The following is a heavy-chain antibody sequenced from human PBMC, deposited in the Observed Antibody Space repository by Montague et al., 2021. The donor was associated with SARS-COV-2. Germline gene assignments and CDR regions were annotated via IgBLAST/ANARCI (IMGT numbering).Heavy chain of an antibody. J-gene: IGHJ4*02. CDR1: GGSFSDYY. D-gene: IGHD4-23*01. CDR3: ARWDPQTLTLIGLRGKSASDY. CDR2: INHSGTT. V-gene: IGHV4-34*01. Sequence: SETLSLTYAVYGGSFSDYYWTWIRQYPGKGLEWIAEINHSGTTNYNFNPSLRSRVTISVDTSKSQFSLKLSSVTAADTGVYYCARWDPQTLTLIGLRGKSASDYWGQGTLVTVSS.